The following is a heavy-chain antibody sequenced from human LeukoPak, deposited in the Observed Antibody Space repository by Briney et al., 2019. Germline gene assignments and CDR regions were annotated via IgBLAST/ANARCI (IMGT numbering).Heavy chain of an antibody. D-gene: IGHD6-13*01. J-gene: IGHJ6*01. CDR3: AKGGVAADGTPSQGMAL. CDR2: ISGSGGST. V-gene: IGHV3-23*01. Sequence: GGSLRLSCAASGFTFSGYSMSWVRQAPGKGLEWVSAISGSGGSTYYAYSVKGGFTIPRDNSKNTLYVQINSRIAEDTTLHYCAKGGVAADGTPSQGMALWRQGPTVTVSS. CDR1: GFTFSGYS.